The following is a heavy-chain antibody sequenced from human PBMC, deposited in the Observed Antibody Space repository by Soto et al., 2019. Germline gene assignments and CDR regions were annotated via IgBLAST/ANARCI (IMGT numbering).Heavy chain of an antibody. CDR3: ARHIWELPRGWFDP. D-gene: IGHD1-26*01. Sequence: SETLSLTCTVSGGSISSSSYYWGWIRQPPGKGLEWIGSIYYSGSTYYNPSLKSRVTISVDTSKNQFSLKLSSVTAADTAVYYCARHIWELPRGWFDPWGQGTLVTVSS. J-gene: IGHJ5*02. CDR2: IYYSGST. V-gene: IGHV4-39*01. CDR1: GGSISSSSYY.